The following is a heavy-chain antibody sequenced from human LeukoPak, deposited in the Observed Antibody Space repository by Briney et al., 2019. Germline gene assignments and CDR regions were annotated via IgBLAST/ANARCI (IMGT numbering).Heavy chain of an antibody. D-gene: IGHD1-26*01. Sequence: GGSLRLSCAASGLTFADYTMHWVRQAPGKGLEWVSLISRNGVATKYADSVRGRFTISRDNAKNSLYLQMSSLRAEDTAVYYCARDRLGWELRYFDYWSQGTLVTVSS. J-gene: IGHJ4*02. V-gene: IGHV3-43*01. CDR1: GLTFADYT. CDR2: ISRNGVAT. CDR3: ARDRLGWELRYFDY.